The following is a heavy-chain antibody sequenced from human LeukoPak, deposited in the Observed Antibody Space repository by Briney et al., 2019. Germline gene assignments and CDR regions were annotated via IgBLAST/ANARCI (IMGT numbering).Heavy chain of an antibody. CDR2: IYSGGSS. Sequence: GGSLRLSCAASGFTVSNNYMSWVRQAPGKGLEWVSVIYSGGSSHYADSVKGRFTISRDNSKNTLYLQMNSLRAEDTAVYYCARERLVRGVMTFDYWGQGTLVTVSS. CDR3: ARERLVRGVMTFDY. CDR1: GFTVSNNY. D-gene: IGHD3-10*01. J-gene: IGHJ4*02. V-gene: IGHV3-53*01.